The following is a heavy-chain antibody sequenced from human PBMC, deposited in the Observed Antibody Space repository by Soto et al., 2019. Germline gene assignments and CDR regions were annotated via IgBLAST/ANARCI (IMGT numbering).Heavy chain of an antibody. V-gene: IGHV4-30-4*01. Sequence: QVQLQESGPGLVKPSHTLSLTCTVSGGCISSGDYYWSWIRQPPGKGLEWIGYIYYSGSTYYNPSLKSGVTTSVDTSKNQFSLKLSSVTAADTAVYYCARERPDGARLDPWGQGTLVTVSS. D-gene: IGHD6-6*01. CDR3: ARERPDGARLDP. CDR2: IYYSGST. J-gene: IGHJ5*02. CDR1: GGCISSGDYY.